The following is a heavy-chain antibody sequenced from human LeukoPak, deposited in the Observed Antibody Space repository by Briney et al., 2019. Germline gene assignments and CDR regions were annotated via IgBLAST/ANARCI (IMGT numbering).Heavy chain of an antibody. CDR2: IIPIFGTA. CDR1: GYTFTGYY. CDR3: ARGGTMVRGAHFDP. Sequence: GASVKVSCKASGYTFTGYYMHWVRQAPGQGLEWMGGIIPIFGTANYAQKFQGRVTITADKSTSTAYMELSSLRSEDTAVYYCARGGTMVRGAHFDPWGQGTLVTVSS. D-gene: IGHD3-10*01. V-gene: IGHV1-69*06. J-gene: IGHJ5*02.